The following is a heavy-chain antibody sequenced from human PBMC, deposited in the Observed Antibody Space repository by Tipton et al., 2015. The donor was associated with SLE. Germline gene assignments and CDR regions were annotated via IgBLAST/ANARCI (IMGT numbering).Heavy chain of an antibody. Sequence: TLSLTCTVSGGSISSHYWSWIRQPPGKGLEWIGEFNHSGSPNYNPTLKSRVTISVDTSKNQFSLKLSSVTAADTAVKYCASQGGIPRGLFDSWGQGTLVTVSS. V-gene: IGHV4-34*01. CDR2: FNHSGSP. D-gene: IGHD3-16*01. CDR3: ASQGGIPRGLFDS. J-gene: IGHJ4*02. CDR1: GGSISSHY.